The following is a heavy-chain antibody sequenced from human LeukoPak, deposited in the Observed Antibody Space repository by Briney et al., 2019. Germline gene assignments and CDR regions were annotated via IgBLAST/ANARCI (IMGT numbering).Heavy chain of an antibody. CDR3: ARDPQAGDAFDI. CDR2: IKEDGSEK. CDR1: GVTFSSYW. V-gene: IGHV3-7*01. Sequence: GGSLRLSCAVSGVTFSSYWMSWVRQAPGKGLEWVANIKEDGSEKYYVDSVKGRFTISRDNARNSLYLQMNGLRPEDTAVYYCARDPQAGDAFDIWGQGTMVTVSS. J-gene: IGHJ3*02.